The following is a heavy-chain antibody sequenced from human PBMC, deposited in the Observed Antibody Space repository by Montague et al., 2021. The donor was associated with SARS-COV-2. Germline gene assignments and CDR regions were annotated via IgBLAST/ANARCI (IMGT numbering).Heavy chain of an antibody. D-gene: IGHD3-10*01. CDR1: GFTFSSYS. CDR2: ISSSSSYI. CDR3: ARGIRITMVRGVTIDY. Sequence: SLRLSCAASGFTFSSYSMNWVRQAPGKGLEWVSSISSSSSYIYYADSVKGRFTISRDNAKNSLYLQMNCLRAEDTAVYYCARGIRITMVRGVTIDYWGQGTLVTVSS. J-gene: IGHJ4*02. V-gene: IGHV3-21*01.